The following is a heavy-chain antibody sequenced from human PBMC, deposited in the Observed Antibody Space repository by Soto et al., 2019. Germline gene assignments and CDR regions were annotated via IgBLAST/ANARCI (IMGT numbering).Heavy chain of an antibody. J-gene: IGHJ6*02. CDR3: ARDAYGSGRGDYYYYGMAV. Sequence: EVQLVESGGGLVKPGGSLSLSCAASGFTFSSYSMNWVRQAPGKGLEWVSSISSSSSYIYYADSVKGRFTISRDNAKNSLYLQMNSLRAEDTAVYYCARDAYGSGRGDYYYYGMAVWGRGTTVTVSS. CDR1: GFTFSSYS. CDR2: ISSSSSYI. V-gene: IGHV3-21*01. D-gene: IGHD3-10*01.